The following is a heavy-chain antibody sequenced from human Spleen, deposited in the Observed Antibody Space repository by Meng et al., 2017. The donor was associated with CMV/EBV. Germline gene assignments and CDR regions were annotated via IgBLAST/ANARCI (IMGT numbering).Heavy chain of an antibody. CDR2: IWYDKSNK. CDR1: GFTFSSYG. D-gene: IGHD3-22*01. V-gene: IGHV3-33*01. CDR3: ARDSWEYYDSSGYSPGFDY. Sequence: GESLKISCAASGFTFSSYGMHWVRQAPGKGLEWVAVIWYDKSNKYYVESVKGRFTISRDNSKNTLYLQMNSLRAEDTAVYYCARDSWEYYDSSGYSPGFDYWGQGTLVTVSS. J-gene: IGHJ4*02.